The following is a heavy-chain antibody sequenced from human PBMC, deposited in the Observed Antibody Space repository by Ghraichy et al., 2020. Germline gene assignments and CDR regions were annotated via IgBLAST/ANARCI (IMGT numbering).Heavy chain of an antibody. D-gene: IGHD6-13*01. CDR3: ATWGSSWSNYYYYGMDV. Sequence: GESLKISCKGSGYSFTSYWIGWVRQMPGKGLEWMGIIYPGDSDTRYSPSFQGQVTISADKSISTAYLQWSSLKASDTAMYYCATWGSSWSNYYYYGMDVWGQGTTVTVSS. CDR1: GYSFTSYW. J-gene: IGHJ6*02. V-gene: IGHV5-51*01. CDR2: IYPGDSDT.